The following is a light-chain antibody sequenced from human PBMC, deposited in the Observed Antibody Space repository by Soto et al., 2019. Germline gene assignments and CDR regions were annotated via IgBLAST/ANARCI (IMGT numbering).Light chain of an antibody. CDR3: SSYRSSSTLEYV. Sequence: QSVLTPRAAVSVSPGQSITISCPGTSSDVGTYNYVSWYQQHPGKAPKLMIYEVSNRPSAISNRFSGSKSGNTASLAISGLQAEDEADYYCSSYRSSSTLEYVFGTGTKVTVL. CDR2: EVS. J-gene: IGLJ1*01. CDR1: SSDVGTYNY. V-gene: IGLV2-14*01.